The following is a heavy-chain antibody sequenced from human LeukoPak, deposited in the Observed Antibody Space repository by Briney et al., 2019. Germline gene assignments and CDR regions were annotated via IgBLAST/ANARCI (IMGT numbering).Heavy chain of an antibody. J-gene: IGHJ3*02. CDR2: IYYSGST. CDR3: ARMGRRPDNAFDI. Sequence: SETLSLTCTVSGGSISSYYWSWIRQPPGKGLEWIGYIYYSGSTNYNPSLKSRVTISVDTSKNQFSLKLSSVTAADTAVYYCARMGRRPDNAFDIWGQGTMVTVSS. CDR1: GGSISSYY. V-gene: IGHV4-59*08. D-gene: IGHD3-16*01.